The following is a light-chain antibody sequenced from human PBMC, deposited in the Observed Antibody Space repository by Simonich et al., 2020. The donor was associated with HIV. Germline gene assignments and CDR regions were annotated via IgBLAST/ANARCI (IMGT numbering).Light chain of an antibody. CDR1: SSNIGSNT. J-gene: IGLJ3*02. CDR2: SNN. Sequence: QSVLTQPPSASGTPGQRVNISCSGSSSNIGSNTVNWYQQVPGTAPKLLIYSNNQRPSGVPDRFSGSKSGTSASLAISGLQSEDEADYYCAAWDDSLNGPGVFGGGTKLTVL. CDR3: AAWDDSLNGPGV. V-gene: IGLV1-44*01.